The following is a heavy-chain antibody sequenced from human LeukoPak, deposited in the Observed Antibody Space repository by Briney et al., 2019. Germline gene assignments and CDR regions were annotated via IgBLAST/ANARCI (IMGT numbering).Heavy chain of an antibody. CDR2: ISYDGSNK. J-gene: IGHJ4*02. Sequence: GGSLRPSCAASGFTFSSYAMHWVRQAPGKGLEWVAVISYDGSNKYYADSVKGRFTISRDNSKNMLYLQMNSLRAEDTAVYYCARASISSSWYFDYWGQGTLVTVSS. D-gene: IGHD6-13*01. V-gene: IGHV3-30*04. CDR3: ARASISSSWYFDY. CDR1: GFTFSSYA.